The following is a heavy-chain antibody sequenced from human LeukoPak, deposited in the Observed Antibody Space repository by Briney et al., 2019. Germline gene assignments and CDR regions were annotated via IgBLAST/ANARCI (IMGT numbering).Heavy chain of an antibody. CDR2: MNPSGST. V-gene: IGHV4-34*01. D-gene: IGHD3-22*01. CDR3: ARGRHDITMIVVVMTSVSYYWEV. Sequence: SETLSLTCAVYGGSFSGYYWTWIRQSPGKGLECVWVMNPSGSTYYNPSLKSRLTISVDTSKNHFSLKLRSVTAEDTALYYCARGRHDITMIVVVMTSVSYYWEVWGKGTTVTVS. CDR1: GGSFSGYY. J-gene: IGHJ6*03.